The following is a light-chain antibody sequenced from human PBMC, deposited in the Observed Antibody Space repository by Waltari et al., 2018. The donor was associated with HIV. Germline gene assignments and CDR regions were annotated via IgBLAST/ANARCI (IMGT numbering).Light chain of an antibody. CDR1: QSVSSN. CDR3: QQYNNWPYT. J-gene: IGKJ2*01. V-gene: IGKV3-15*01. CDR2: SAS. Sequence: DIVMPQSPATLSVSPGERATLSCRASQSVSSNLAWYQQKPGQAPRLLISSASTRATGIPARFSGSGSGTEFTLTISSLQSEDFAVYYCQQYNNWPYTFGQGTKLEIK.